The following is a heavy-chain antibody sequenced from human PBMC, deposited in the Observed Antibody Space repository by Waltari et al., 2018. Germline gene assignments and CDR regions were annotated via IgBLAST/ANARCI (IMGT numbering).Heavy chain of an antibody. CDR2: IMTDGSEE. Sequence: EVQLVESVGGLVQPGGSLRLSCAASGFTLSRYWMSWVRQAPGKGPELVANIMTDGSEEYYVDSVRGRFTISRDNAKNSLYLQMNSLRPEDTAVYYCARDQWFAFDIWGHGTMVTVSS. J-gene: IGHJ3*02. V-gene: IGHV3-7*01. CDR1: GFTLSRYW. D-gene: IGHD3-22*01. CDR3: ARDQWFAFDI.